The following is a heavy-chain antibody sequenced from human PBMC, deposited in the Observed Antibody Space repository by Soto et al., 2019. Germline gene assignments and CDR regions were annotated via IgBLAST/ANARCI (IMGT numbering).Heavy chain of an antibody. V-gene: IGHV3-33*01. CDR2: ILNDGSNR. CDR3: ARDDEYSGNGMDV. J-gene: IGHJ6*02. Sequence: QVPLVESGGGVVQPGRSLRLSCAASEFTFSNYGMHWVRQAPGKGLEWVAVILNDGSNRYHADSVKDRFTISRDNSKTTLYLQMNSLRAEDTAVYYCARDDEYSGNGMDVWGQGTTVTVS. CDR1: EFTFSNYG. D-gene: IGHD3-10*01.